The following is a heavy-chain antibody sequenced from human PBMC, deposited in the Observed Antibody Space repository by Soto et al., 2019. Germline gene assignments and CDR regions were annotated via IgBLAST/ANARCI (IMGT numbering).Heavy chain of an antibody. J-gene: IGHJ5*02. CDR1: GFTFDDYA. CDR2: ISWNSGSI. Sequence: GGSLRLSCAASGFTFDDYAMHWVRQAPGKGLEWVSGISWNSGSIGYADSVKGRFTISRDNAKNSLYLQMNSLRAEDTALYYCAKDGVRYCSSTSCYSGFDPWGQGTLVTVSS. D-gene: IGHD2-2*01. V-gene: IGHV3-9*01. CDR3: AKDGVRYCSSTSCYSGFDP.